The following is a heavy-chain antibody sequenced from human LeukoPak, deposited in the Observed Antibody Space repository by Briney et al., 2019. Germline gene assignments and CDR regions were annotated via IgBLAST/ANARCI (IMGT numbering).Heavy chain of an antibody. CDR3: ARESSGLDY. D-gene: IGHD3-22*01. CDR1: GFTFSSYA. J-gene: IGHJ4*02. Sequence: GGSLRLSCAASGFTFSSYAMSWVRQAPGKGLEWVSVIYSGGSTYYADSVKGRFTISRDNSKNTLYLQMNSLRAEDTAVYYCARESSGLDYWGQGTLVTVSS. V-gene: IGHV3-66*01. CDR2: IYSGGST.